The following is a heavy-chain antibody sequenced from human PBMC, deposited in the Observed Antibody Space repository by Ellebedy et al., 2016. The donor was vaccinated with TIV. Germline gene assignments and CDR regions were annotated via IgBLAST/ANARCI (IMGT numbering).Heavy chain of an antibody. J-gene: IGHJ6*02. V-gene: IGHV4-61*08. Sequence: SETLSLTCTVSGGSISSGGYYWSWIRQHPGKGLEWIGYIYSSGSTNNNPSLKSRVTISVDTSKNQFSLKLSSVTAADTAVYYCARLSPVRWYQLPLNYYYYGMDVWGQGTTVTVSS. CDR3: ARLSPVRWYQLPLNYYYYGMDV. D-gene: IGHD2-2*01. CDR2: IYSSGST. CDR1: GGSISSGGYY.